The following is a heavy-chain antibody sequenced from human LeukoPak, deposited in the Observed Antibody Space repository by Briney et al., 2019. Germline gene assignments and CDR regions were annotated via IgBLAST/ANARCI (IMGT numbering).Heavy chain of an antibody. D-gene: IGHD7-27*01. Sequence: GGSLRLSCAASGFTFSSYAMSWVRQAPGKGLERVSAISGRGDRAYYADSVKGRFTISRDDSNNTLYLQMNSLRAEETAAYYTAKDYLSLGITWDWGQGTLVTVSS. V-gene: IGHV3-23*01. J-gene: IGHJ4*02. CDR2: ISGRGDRA. CDR1: GFTFSSYA. CDR3: AKDYLSLGITWD.